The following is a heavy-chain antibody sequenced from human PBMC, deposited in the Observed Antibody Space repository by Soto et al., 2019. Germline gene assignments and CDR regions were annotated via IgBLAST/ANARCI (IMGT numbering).Heavy chain of an antibody. D-gene: IGHD2-21*02. CDR2: ISYNGVKK. J-gene: IGHJ4*02. Sequence: QVKLVESGGGVVQPGKSLRLSCKVSGFTFGSSGMHWVRQAPGKGLEWVAVISYNGVKKKYADSVKGRFTISRDDSRNTGDLQMNSLRPEDTAVYYCTKAAGCSTTNCYSAASDYWGQGTLVTVSS. V-gene: IGHV3-30*18. CDR1: GFTFGSSG. CDR3: TKAAGCSTTNCYSAASDY.